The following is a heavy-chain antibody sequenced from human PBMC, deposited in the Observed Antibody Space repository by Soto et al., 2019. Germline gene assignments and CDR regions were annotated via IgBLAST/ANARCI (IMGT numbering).Heavy chain of an antibody. CDR2: TYTGGTT. V-gene: IGHV3-53*01. Sequence: EVRLVESGGGLMQPGGSLRLSCAASGFSVSTNYMTWVRQAPEKGLEWVSVTYTGGTTYYADSVKGRFTISRDNSKNTLYLQMDSLRGEDTAVYYCARAYGDYGNWSFDLWGRGTLVTVSS. J-gene: IGHJ2*01. D-gene: IGHD4-17*01. CDR1: GFSVSTNY. CDR3: ARAYGDYGNWSFDL.